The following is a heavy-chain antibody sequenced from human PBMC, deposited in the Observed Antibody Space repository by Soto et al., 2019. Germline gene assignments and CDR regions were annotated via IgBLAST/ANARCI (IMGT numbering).Heavy chain of an antibody. J-gene: IGHJ6*03. CDR3: APFSLSEYYDFWSGPYYMDV. Sequence: QVQLQESGPGLVKPSETLSLTCTVSGVSISSYYWSWIRQPPGKGLEWIGYIYYSGSTNYNPSLKSRVTISVDTSKNLFSLKLSSVTAADTAVYYCAPFSLSEYYDFWSGPYYMDVWGKGTTVTVSS. V-gene: IGHV4-59*08. D-gene: IGHD3-3*01. CDR1: GVSISSYY. CDR2: IYYSGST.